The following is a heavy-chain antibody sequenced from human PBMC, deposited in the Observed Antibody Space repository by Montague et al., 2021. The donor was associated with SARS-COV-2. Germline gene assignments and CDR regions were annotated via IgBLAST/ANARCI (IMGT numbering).Heavy chain of an antibody. CDR3: GRVPDHMRLQSDASEYYSYLDS. CDR1: GYSITNDYY. D-gene: IGHD2/OR15-2a*01. V-gene: IGHV4-38-2*02. Sequence: SETLSLTCTVSGYSITNDYYCAWIRQPPGKVLEWIGMIYHSGDSYYNSSLKSLVTISVDTSKNQFSLMLSDVSAADTALYYCGRVPDHMRLQSDASEYYSYLDSWGQGAMVTVSS. J-gene: IGHJ4*02. CDR2: IYHSGDS.